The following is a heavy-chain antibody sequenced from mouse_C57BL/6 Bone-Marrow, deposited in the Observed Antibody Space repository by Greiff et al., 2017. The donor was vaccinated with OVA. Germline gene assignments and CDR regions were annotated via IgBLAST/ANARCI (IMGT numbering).Heavy chain of an antibody. CDR1: GYTFTSYW. CDR3: ARGGLRRVSLYWYCDV. D-gene: IGHD2-4*01. V-gene: IGHV1-64*01. Sequence: VQLQQPGAELVKPGASVKLSCKASGYTFTSYWMHWVKQRPGQGLEWIGMIHPNSGSTNYNEKFKSKATLTVDKSSSTAYMQLSSLTSEDSAVYYCARGGLRRVSLYWYCDVWGTGTTVTVSS. CDR2: IHPNSGST. J-gene: IGHJ1*03.